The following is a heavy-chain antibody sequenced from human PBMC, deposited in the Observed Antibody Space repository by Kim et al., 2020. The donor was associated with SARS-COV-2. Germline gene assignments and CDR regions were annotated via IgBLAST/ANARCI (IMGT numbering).Heavy chain of an antibody. CDR1: GFTFSSYA. Sequence: GGSLRLSCAASGFTFSSYAMSWVRQAPGKGLEWVSAISGSGGSTYYADSVKGRFTISRDNSKNTLYLQMNSLRAEDTAVYYCAKLGDIVVVTAMLDYWGQGTLVTVSS. V-gene: IGHV3-23*01. J-gene: IGHJ4*02. CDR3: AKLGDIVVVTAMLDY. D-gene: IGHD2-21*02. CDR2: ISGSGGST.